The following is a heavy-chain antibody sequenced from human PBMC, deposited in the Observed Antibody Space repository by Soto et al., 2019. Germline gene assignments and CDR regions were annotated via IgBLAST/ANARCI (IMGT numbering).Heavy chain of an antibody. V-gene: IGHV3-48*01. CDR1: GFTFSSYS. CDR2: ISSSSTI. Sequence: EVQLVESGGGLVQPGGSLRLSCAASGFTFSSYSMNWVRQAPGKGLEWVSYISSSSTIYYADSVKGRFTISRDNAKNSLYLQMNSLRAEDTAVYYCARGGGGSCYYWGQGTLVTVSS. D-gene: IGHD2-15*01. J-gene: IGHJ4*02. CDR3: ARGGGGSCYY.